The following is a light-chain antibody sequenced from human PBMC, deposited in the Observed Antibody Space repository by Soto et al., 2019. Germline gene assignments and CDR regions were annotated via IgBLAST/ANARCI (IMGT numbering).Light chain of an antibody. CDR1: QTIDSW. Sequence: DIQMTQSPTTLYASVGDRVTITCRASQTIDSWLAWYQQRPGKPPNLLIYKASTLASGVPSRFSGSGSGTEFTLTINSLQPDDFATYYCQQYHIYSGTFGQGTRLEIK. J-gene: IGKJ5*01. CDR2: KAS. CDR3: QQYHIYSGT. V-gene: IGKV1-5*03.